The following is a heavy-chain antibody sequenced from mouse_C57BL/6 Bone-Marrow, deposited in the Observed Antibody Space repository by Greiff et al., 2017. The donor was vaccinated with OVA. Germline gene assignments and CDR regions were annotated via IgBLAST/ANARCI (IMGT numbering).Heavy chain of an antibody. D-gene: IGHD2-4*01. CDR3: TRSYDYSWYFDV. V-gene: IGHV1-5*01. CDR2: IYPGNSDT. Sequence: VQLQQSGPVLARPGASVKMSCKTSGYTFTSYWMHWVKQRPGQGLEWIGAIYPGNSDTSYNQKFKGKAKLTAVTSASTAYMELSSLTNEDSAVYYCTRSYDYSWYFDVWGTGTTVTVSS. CDR1: GYTFTSYW. J-gene: IGHJ1*03.